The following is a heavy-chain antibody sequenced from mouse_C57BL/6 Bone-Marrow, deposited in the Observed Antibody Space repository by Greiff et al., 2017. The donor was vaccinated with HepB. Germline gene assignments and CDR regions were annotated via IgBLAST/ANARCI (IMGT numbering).Heavy chain of an antibody. CDR2: INPGSGGT. Sequence: QVQLQQSGAELVRPGTSVKVSCKASGYAFTNYLIEWVKQRPGQGLEWIGVINPGSGGTNYNEKFKGKATLTADKSSSTAYMQLSSLTSADSAVYFCARCLWGLDYWGRGKALTVSS. CDR3: ARCLWGLDY. J-gene: IGHJ2*01. D-gene: IGHD6-1*01. V-gene: IGHV1-54*01. CDR1: GYAFTNYL.